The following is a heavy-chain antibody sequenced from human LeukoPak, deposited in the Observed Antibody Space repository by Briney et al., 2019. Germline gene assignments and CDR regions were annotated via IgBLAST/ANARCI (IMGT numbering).Heavy chain of an antibody. D-gene: IGHD1-7*01. Sequence: GGSLRLSCATSGLTFRTTWMHWVRRAPGKGLMWVSRMNGEGTTIDYADSVEGRFTVSRDYAKNTLFLQMNNLRTEDTALYFCATARNFRFEYWGQGSLVIVSA. CDR2: MNGEGTTI. CDR3: ATARNFRFEY. V-gene: IGHV3-74*01. J-gene: IGHJ4*02. CDR1: GLTFRTTW.